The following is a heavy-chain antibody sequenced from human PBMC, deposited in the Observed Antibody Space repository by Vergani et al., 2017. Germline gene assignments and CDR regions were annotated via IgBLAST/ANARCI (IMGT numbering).Heavy chain of an antibody. V-gene: IGHV5-51*03. D-gene: IGHD2-2*02. Sequence: EVQLVQSGAEVKKPGESLKISCKGSGYSFTSYWIGWVRQMPGKGLEWMGIIYPGDSDTRYSPSFQGQVTISADKSISTAYLQWSSLKASDTAMYYCARILPHNLYCSSTSCYTGWFDHWGQGTLVTVSS. CDR2: IYPGDSDT. CDR1: GYSFTSYW. CDR3: ARILPHNLYCSSTSCYTGWFDH. J-gene: IGHJ5*02.